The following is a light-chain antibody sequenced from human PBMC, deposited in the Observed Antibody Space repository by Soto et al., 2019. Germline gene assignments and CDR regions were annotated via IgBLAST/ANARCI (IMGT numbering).Light chain of an antibody. CDR1: SSDIGADNS. J-gene: IGLJ2*01. V-gene: IGLV2-14*03. CDR3: SSFTTSSHVV. CDR2: AVS. Sequence: QSALTQPASVSGSPGQSITISCTGTSSDIGADNSVSWYQQHPGKAPQLMIYAVSHRPSRVSSRFSGSKSGNTISLTISGIQAEGEADYYCSSFTTSSHVVFGGGTKVTVL.